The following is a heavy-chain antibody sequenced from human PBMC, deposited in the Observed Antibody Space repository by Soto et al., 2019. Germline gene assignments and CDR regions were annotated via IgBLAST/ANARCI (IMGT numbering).Heavy chain of an antibody. CDR3: STRAYDTNGYYRLDP. D-gene: IGHD3-22*01. CDR1: GGSFSVHS. V-gene: IGHV4-34*01. CDR2: INHSGRV. J-gene: IGHJ5*01. Sequence: SETLSLTCAVYGGSFSVHSWTWIRQAPGKGLEWIGYINHSGRVNYSPSLKSRVTISLDTSKNQFSLTLSAVTAADTAMYYCSTRAYDTNGYYRLDPWAQGTLVTVSS.